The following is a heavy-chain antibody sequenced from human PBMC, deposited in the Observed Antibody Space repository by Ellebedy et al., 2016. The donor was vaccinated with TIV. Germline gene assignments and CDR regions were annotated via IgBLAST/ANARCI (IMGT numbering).Heavy chain of an antibody. D-gene: IGHD3-3*01. Sequence: SVKVSCXASGGTFSSYAISWVRQAPGQGLEWMGGIIPIFGTANYAQKFQGRVTITADESTSTAYMELSSLRSEDTAVYYCASPPPRDYDFWSGYPGDFDYWGQGTLVTVSS. CDR2: IIPIFGTA. CDR1: GGTFSSYA. CDR3: ASPPPRDYDFWSGYPGDFDY. J-gene: IGHJ4*02. V-gene: IGHV1-69*13.